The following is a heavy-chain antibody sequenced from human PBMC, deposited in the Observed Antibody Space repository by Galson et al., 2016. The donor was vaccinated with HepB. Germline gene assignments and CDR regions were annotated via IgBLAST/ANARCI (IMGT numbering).Heavy chain of an antibody. D-gene: IGHD1-26*01. Sequence: SLRLSCAASGFTVSTNYMNWVRQAPGKGLEWVSYISSSSGVLYYADSVKGRFTISRDNAKNSLYLQMNSLRDEDTAVYYCARDLHSGAYTFDYWGQGTLVTVSS. CDR2: ISSSSGVL. J-gene: IGHJ4*02. V-gene: IGHV3-48*02. CDR1: GFTVSTNY. CDR3: ARDLHSGAYTFDY.